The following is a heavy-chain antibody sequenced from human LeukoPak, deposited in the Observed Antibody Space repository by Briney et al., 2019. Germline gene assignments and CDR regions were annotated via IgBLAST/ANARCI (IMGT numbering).Heavy chain of an antibody. V-gene: IGHV3-15*01. Sequence: GGSLRLSCAASGFTFNTYSMNWVRQAPGKGLEWVGRIKSKTDGETTDYAAPVKGRFTISRDDSRNTLYLQMTSLKTEDTALYYCATGGRDYWGQGTLVTVSS. J-gene: IGHJ4*02. CDR2: IKSKTDGETT. CDR1: GFTFNTYS. CDR3: ATGGRDY.